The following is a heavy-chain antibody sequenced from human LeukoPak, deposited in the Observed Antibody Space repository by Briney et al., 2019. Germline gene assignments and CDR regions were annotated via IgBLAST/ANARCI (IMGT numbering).Heavy chain of an antibody. Sequence: GRSLRLSCAASGFTFSTYTIHWVRQAPGEGLEWVANIKQDESEKYYVESVKGRFTISRDNAKNSLYLQMNSLRADDTAVYYCARVARGSTYYFPLDYWGQGTLVTVSS. CDR2: IKQDESEK. V-gene: IGHV3-7*01. CDR1: GFTFSTYT. D-gene: IGHD2/OR15-2a*01. CDR3: ARVARGSTYYFPLDY. J-gene: IGHJ4*02.